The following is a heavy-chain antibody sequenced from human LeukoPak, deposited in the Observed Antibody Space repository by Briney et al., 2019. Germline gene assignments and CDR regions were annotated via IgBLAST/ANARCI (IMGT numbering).Heavy chain of an antibody. Sequence: PSQTLSLTCTVSGGSISSSSYYWGWIRQPPGKGLEWIGGIYYSGSTYYNPSLKSRVTISVDTSKNQFSLKLSSVTAADTAVYYCARVGRGWARAYYYYMDVWGKGTTVTVSS. CDR1: GGSISSSSYY. D-gene: IGHD1-26*01. V-gene: IGHV4-39*01. J-gene: IGHJ6*03. CDR2: IYYSGST. CDR3: ARVGRGWARAYYYYMDV.